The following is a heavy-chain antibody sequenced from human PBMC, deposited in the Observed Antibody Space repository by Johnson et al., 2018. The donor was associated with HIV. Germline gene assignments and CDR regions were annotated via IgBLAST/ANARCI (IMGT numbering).Heavy chain of an antibody. CDR1: GFTFSGYA. Sequence: QVQLVESGGGLVQPGGSLRLSCAASGFTFSGYAMHWVRQAPGKGLEWVSALSYDASNNYYADSVKGRFTISRDNAKNSLYLQMNSLRAEDTAVYYCAREEDLHACDIWGQGTMVTVSS. V-gene: IGHV3-30*04. J-gene: IGHJ3*02. D-gene: IGHD3/OR15-3a*01. CDR3: AREEDLHACDI. CDR2: LSYDASNN.